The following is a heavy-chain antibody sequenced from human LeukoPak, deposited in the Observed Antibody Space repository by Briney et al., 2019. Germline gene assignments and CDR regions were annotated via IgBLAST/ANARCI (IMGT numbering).Heavy chain of an antibody. CDR3: AKDPASGYCRGGWCHDSPFDS. V-gene: IGHV3-74*03. Sequence: GGSLKLSCAASGFTFSRSWMHWFRQAQGKGLVWVSRINTDGSATTYADSVRGRFTISRDNSKNTLFLQMNSLRDEDTAIYYCAKDPASGYCRGGWCHDSPFDSWGQGTLVTVSS. CDR1: GFTFSRSW. J-gene: IGHJ4*02. D-gene: IGHD2-15*01. CDR2: INTDGSAT.